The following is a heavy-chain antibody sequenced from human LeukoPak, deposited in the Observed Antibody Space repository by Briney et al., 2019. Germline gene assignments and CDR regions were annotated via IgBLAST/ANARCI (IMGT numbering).Heavy chain of an antibody. V-gene: IGHV3-21*01. CDR3: ARDIGEWFGERWAFDDY. D-gene: IGHD3-10*01. Sequence: GGSLRLSCAASGFTFSSYSMNWVRQAPGKGLEWVSSISSSSTYIYYADSVKGRFTISRDNAKNSLYLQMNSLRAEDTAMYYCARDIGEWFGERWAFDDYWGQGTLVTVSS. CDR1: GFTFSSYS. J-gene: IGHJ4*02. CDR2: ISSSSTYI.